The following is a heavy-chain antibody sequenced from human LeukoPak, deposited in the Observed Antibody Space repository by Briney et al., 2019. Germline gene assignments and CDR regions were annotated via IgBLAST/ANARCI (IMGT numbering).Heavy chain of an antibody. CDR1: GGSITSHY. CDR2: VYYIGSN. Sequence: PPETLSLTCSVSGGSITSHYWSWIRQSPGKGLEWIGYVYYIGSNNYNPSLKSRVSLSLDTSKNQLFLSLHSVTAEDTAIYYCARSVTQGGFGKLLPFDPWGQGTLVTVSS. D-gene: IGHD3-10*01. CDR3: ARSVTQGGFGKLLPFDP. J-gene: IGHJ5*02. V-gene: IGHV4-59*11.